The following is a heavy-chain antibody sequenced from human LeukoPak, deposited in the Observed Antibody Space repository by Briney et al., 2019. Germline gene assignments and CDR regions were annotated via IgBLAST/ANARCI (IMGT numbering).Heavy chain of an antibody. CDR2: IIPILGIA. Sequence: ASVKVSCKTSGGTFSSYAISWVRQAPGQGLEWMGRIIPILGIANYAQKFQGRVTITADKSTSTAYMGLSSLRSEDTAVYYCARCPMGGYDYELDYWGQGTLVTVSS. J-gene: IGHJ4*02. V-gene: IGHV1-69*04. CDR1: GGTFSSYA. D-gene: IGHD5-12*01. CDR3: ARCPMGGYDYELDY.